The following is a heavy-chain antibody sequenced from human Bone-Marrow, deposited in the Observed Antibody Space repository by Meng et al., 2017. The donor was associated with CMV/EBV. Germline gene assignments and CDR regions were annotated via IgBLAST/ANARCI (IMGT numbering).Heavy chain of an antibody. D-gene: IGHD3-22*01. Sequence: SETLSLTCAVSGASISSGQWWTWVRQPPGQGLEWIGEIHHSGSTNYNPSLKSRVTISVDTSKNQFSLKLSSVTAADTAVYYCARVGRDYDSSGYLDYFDYWGQGTRVTVSS. CDR1: GASISSGQW. CDR2: IHHSGST. CDR3: ARVGRDYDSSGYLDYFDY. J-gene: IGHJ4*02. V-gene: IGHV4-4*02.